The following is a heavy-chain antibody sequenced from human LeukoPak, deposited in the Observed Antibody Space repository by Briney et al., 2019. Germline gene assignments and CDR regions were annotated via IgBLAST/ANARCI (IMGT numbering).Heavy chain of an antibody. Sequence: GGSLRLSCAASGFTVSSYWMTWVSKAPGKGLEWVANIKQDGSEKYYMDSVKGRFTISRDNAKNSLYLQMNSLRAEDAAVYYCARVRFGDYWGQGTLVTVSS. CDR2: IKQDGSEK. CDR1: GFTVSSYW. CDR3: ARVRFGDY. J-gene: IGHJ4*02. D-gene: IGHD3-10*01. V-gene: IGHV3-7*01.